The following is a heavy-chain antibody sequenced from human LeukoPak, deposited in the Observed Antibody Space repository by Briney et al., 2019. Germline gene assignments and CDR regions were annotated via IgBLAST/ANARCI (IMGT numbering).Heavy chain of an antibody. CDR2: ITHTGDTS. CDR1: GFTFSDAW. D-gene: IGHD3/OR15-3a*01. CDR3: ARDRDGLGDF. V-gene: IGHV3-74*01. J-gene: IGHJ4*02. Sequence: GGSLRLSCAASGFTFSDAWMSWVRQAPGKGLEWVSRITHTGDTSGYADPVRGRFTISRDNTKNTLYLDMNSLRADDTAVYYCARDRDGLGDFWGQGTLVTVSS.